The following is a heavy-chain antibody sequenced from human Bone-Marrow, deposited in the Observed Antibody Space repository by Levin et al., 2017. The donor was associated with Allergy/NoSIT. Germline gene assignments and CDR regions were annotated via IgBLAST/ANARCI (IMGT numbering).Heavy chain of an antibody. CDR3: ARGGYCSGGSCPEYFQH. V-gene: IGHV4-30-2*01. CDR2: IYHSGST. CDR1: GGSISSGGYS. D-gene: IGHD2-15*01. Sequence: ASETLSLTCAVSGGSISSGGYSWSWIRQPPGKGLEWIGYIYHSGSTYYNPSLKSRVTISVDRSKNQFSLKLSSVTAADTAVYYCARGGYCSGGSCPEYFQHWGQGTLVTVSS. J-gene: IGHJ1*01.